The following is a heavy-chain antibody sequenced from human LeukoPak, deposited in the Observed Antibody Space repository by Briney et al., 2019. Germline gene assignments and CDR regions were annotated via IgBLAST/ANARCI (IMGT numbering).Heavy chain of an antibody. V-gene: IGHV3-48*01. Sequence: PGESLRLPCAASGFTFTSYTMNWVRQAPGKGLEWVSHIGTGTSTVGYADSIKGRFTISRDNAKNSVDLQMSSLRVDDSAVYYCVRDKDWGFDSWGQGTLVTVPS. CDR3: VRDKDWGFDS. J-gene: IGHJ4*02. CDR2: IGTGTSTV. D-gene: IGHD7-27*01. CDR1: GFTFTSYT.